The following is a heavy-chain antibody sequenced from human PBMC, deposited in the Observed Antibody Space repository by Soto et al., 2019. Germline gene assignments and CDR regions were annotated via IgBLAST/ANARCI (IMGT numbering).Heavy chain of an antibody. CDR1: GFTFSSYG. CDR3: AREAKIYDFWSGYSNHFAY. CDR2: IWYDGSNK. Sequence: QVQLVESGGGVVQPGRSLRLSCAASGFTFSSYGMHWVRQAPGKGLEWVAVIWYDGSNKYYADSVKGRFTISRDNSKNTLYLQMNSLRAEDTAVYYCAREAKIYDFWSGYSNHFAYWGQGTLVTVSS. J-gene: IGHJ4*02. D-gene: IGHD3-3*01. V-gene: IGHV3-33*01.